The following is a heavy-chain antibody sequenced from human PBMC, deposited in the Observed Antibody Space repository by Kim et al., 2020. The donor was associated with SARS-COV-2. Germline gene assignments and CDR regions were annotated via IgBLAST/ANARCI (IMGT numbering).Heavy chain of an antibody. CDR1: GFTFSNYS. V-gene: IGHV3-21*01. D-gene: IGHD6-13*01. Sequence: GGSLRLSCAASGFTFSNYSMTWVRQAPGKGLEWVSSIRSNSNYIYYADSVKGRFTISRDNAKNSLYLHMNSLRAEDTAVYYCARDLVRRGGLDVWGQGTRVTVSS. CDR3: ARDLVRRGGLDV. CDR2: IRSNSNYI. J-gene: IGHJ6*02.